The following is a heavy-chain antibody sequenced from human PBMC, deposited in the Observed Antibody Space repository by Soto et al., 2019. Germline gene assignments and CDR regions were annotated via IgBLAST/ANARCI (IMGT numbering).Heavy chain of an antibody. CDR3: TRQVLRFLEWLPQDAFDI. Sequence: GGSLRLSCAASGFTFSGSAMHWVRQASGKGLEWVGRIRSKANSYATAYAASVKGRFTISRDDSKNTAYLQMNSLKTEDTAVYYRTRQVLRFLEWLPQDAFDIWGQGTMVTVSS. D-gene: IGHD3-3*01. CDR1: GFTFSGSA. J-gene: IGHJ3*02. CDR2: IRSKANSYAT. V-gene: IGHV3-73*01.